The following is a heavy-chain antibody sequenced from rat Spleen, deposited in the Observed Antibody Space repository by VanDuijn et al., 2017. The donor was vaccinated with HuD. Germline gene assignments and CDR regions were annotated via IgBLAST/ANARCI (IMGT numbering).Heavy chain of an antibody. Sequence: QVQLKESGPGLVQSSQTLSLTCTVAGFSLTNYNVHWVRQPPGKGLEWMGGIQNDGNTDYNSALESRLSISRDTSKSQVFLKMDSVQTEDTAMYFCAPYRGSYVHDWGQGVMVTVSS. CDR3: APYRGSYVHD. J-gene: IGHJ2*01. D-gene: IGHD1-11*01. V-gene: IGHV2-1*01. CDR1: GFSLTNYN. CDR2: IQNDGNT.